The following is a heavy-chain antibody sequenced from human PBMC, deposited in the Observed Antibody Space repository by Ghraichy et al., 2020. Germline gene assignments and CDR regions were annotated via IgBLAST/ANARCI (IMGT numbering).Heavy chain of an antibody. J-gene: IGHJ6*02. D-gene: IGHD6-6*01. V-gene: IGHV4-59*01. CDR2: IYQSGNT. CDR3: ATGSSHSTNFYYYGMDV. CDR1: GGSFSNYY. Sequence: SQTLSLTCTVSGGSFSNYYWSWIRQSPGKGLEWIGYIYQSGNTNYNPSLQGRVAISLDTSKTQFSLTLNSVTAADAAVYYCATGSSHSTNFYYYGMDVWGQGTTVTVSS.